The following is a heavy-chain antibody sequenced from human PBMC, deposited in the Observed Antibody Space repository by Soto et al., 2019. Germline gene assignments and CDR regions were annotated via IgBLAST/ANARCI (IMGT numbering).Heavy chain of an antibody. J-gene: IGHJ5*02. CDR2: IAYSGST. D-gene: IGHD2-15*01. CDR1: GGSISSGGYY. CDR3: ARDLKEYCSDGKCNWFDP. Sequence: SETLSLTCTVSGGSISSGGYYWSWIRQHPGTGLEWIGHIAYSGSTYYNTSLKSRVTISFDASKNEISLQVRSATAADAAVYYCARDLKEYCSDGKCNWFDPWRQGTLVTVSS. V-gene: IGHV4-31*03.